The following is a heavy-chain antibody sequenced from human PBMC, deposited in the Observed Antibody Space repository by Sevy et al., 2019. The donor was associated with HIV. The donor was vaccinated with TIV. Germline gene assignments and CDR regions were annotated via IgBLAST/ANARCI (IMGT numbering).Heavy chain of an antibody. J-gene: IGHJ4*02. Sequence: SETLSLTCTVSGGSISSYYWSWIRQPPGKGLEWIGYIYYSGSTNYNPSLKSRVTISVDTSKNQFSLKLSSVTAEDTAVYYCARGEDTAMVKVWGQGTLVTVSS. D-gene: IGHD5-18*01. CDR3: ARGEDTAMVKV. CDR1: GGSISSYY. V-gene: IGHV4-59*01. CDR2: IYYSGST.